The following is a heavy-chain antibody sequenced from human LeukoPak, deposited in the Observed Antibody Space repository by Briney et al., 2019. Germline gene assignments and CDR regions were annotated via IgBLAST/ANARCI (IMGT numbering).Heavy chain of an antibody. J-gene: IGHJ4*02. Sequence: PGGSLRLSCAASGFTFSSYGMHWVRQAPGKGLEWVAVISYDGSNKYYADSVKGRFTISRDNSKNTLYLQMNSLRAEETAVYYCAKDRGQQLPTYYFDYWGQGTLVTVSS. CDR1: GFTFSSYG. D-gene: IGHD6-13*01. CDR2: ISYDGSNK. CDR3: AKDRGQQLPTYYFDY. V-gene: IGHV3-30*18.